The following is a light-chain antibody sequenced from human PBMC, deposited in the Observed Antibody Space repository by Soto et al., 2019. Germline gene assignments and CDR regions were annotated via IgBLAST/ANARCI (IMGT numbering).Light chain of an antibody. CDR1: QTIIRW. Sequence: DIQLTQTPSTLSASVGDEVTITWRASQTIIRWLAWYQQKPGRAPRLLIYDASTLASGVPSRFSGSGSGTDFTLSISSLQPEDFATYYCQQYDNYPWTFGQGAKVDI. J-gene: IGKJ1*01. V-gene: IGKV1-5*01. CDR2: DAS. CDR3: QQYDNYPWT.